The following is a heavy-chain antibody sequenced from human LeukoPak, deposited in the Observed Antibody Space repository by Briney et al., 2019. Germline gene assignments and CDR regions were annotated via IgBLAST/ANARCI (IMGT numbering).Heavy chain of an antibody. V-gene: IGHV3-74*01. Sequence: PGGSLRLSCAASGFTFSTYWMHWVRQAPGKGLAWVSRITSGGSNTAYAGSVKGRFTISRDNAKNTLYLQMNSLRAEDTAVYYCARGGLTPDYWGQGTLVTVSS. J-gene: IGHJ4*02. D-gene: IGHD3-9*01. CDR2: ITSGGSNT. CDR1: GFTFSTYW. CDR3: ARGGLTPDY.